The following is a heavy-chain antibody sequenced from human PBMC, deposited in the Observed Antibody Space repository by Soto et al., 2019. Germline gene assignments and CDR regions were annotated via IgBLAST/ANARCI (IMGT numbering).Heavy chain of an antibody. D-gene: IGHD3-3*01. J-gene: IGHJ6*02. CDR3: ARDDLGVVMMDYYYYGMDV. CDR2: IIPIFGTA. V-gene: IGHV1-69*01. CDR1: GGTFSSYA. Sequence: QVQLVQSGAEVKKPGSSVKVSCKASGGTFSSYAISWVRQAPGQGLEWMGGIIPIFGTANYAQKFQGRVTITGDESTSTAYMELSSLRSEDTAVYYCARDDLGVVMMDYYYYGMDVWGQGTTVTVSS.